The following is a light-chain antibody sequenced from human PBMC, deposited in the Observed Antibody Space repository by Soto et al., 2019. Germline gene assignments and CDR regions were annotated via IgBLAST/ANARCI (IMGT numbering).Light chain of an antibody. V-gene: IGKV3-15*01. Sequence: MRQSPATPSVSPREGATLSCRASQGIGDTLAWYQHKPGQTPRLLIYDTSTRATGVPTRFSGSRSGAEFTLTINSLQSEDFAVYYCQPYNNWPLTFGGGTKVDIK. CDR1: QGIGDT. CDR2: DTS. J-gene: IGKJ4*01. CDR3: QPYNNWPLT.